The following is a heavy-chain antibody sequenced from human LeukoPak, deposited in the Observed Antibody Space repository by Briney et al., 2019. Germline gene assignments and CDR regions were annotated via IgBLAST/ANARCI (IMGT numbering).Heavy chain of an antibody. Sequence: PSETLSLTWPAYGGSFNRYYWSWFRQPPGKGLEWIGEINHSGSTNYNPSLKSRVTISVNTSKNQFSLKLSSVTAADTAVYFCARGPPTDFCDCSGFYYVFDYWGQGTLVTVSS. D-gene: IGHD3-22*01. CDR3: ARGPPTDFCDCSGFYYVFDY. CDR1: GGSFNRYY. CDR2: INHSGST. J-gene: IGHJ4*02. V-gene: IGHV4-34*01.